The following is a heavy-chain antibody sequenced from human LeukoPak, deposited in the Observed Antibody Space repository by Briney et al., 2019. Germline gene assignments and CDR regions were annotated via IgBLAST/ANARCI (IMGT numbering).Heavy chain of an antibody. V-gene: IGHV1-2*02. CDR3: ARGRFLEWLSLVGGAFDI. D-gene: IGHD3-3*01. Sequence: ASVKVSCKASGYTFTGYYMHWVRQAPGQGLEWMGWINPNSGGTNYAQKFQGRVTMTRDTSISTAYMELSRLRSDDTAVYYCARGRFLEWLSLVGGAFDIWGQGTMVTVSS. CDR2: INPNSGGT. CDR1: GYTFTGYY. J-gene: IGHJ3*02.